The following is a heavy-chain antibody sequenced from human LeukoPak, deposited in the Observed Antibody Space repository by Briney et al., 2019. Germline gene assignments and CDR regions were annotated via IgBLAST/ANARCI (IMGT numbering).Heavy chain of an antibody. CDR1: GFTFSSYS. CDR2: ISSSSSYI. CDR3: ATSGDPYYDSSGSLDY. Sequence: PGGSLRLSCAASGFTFSSYSMNWVRQAPGEGLEWVSSISSSSSYIYYADSVKGRFTISRDNAKNSLYLQMNSLRAEDTAVYYCATSGDPYYDSSGSLDYWGQGTLVTVSS. V-gene: IGHV3-21*01. D-gene: IGHD3-22*01. J-gene: IGHJ4*02.